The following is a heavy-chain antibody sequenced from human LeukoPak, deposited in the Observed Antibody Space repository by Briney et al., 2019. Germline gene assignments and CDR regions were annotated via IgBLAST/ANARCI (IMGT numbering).Heavy chain of an antibody. CDR3: ARGNTSAWYPFDY. CDR2: TGNKANSYTT. J-gene: IGHJ4*02. V-gene: IGHV3-72*01. D-gene: IGHD6-19*01. CDR1: AFTFSDHY. Sequence: GGSLRLSCAAYAFTFSDHYMDWVRQAPGKGLEWVGRTGNKANSYTTEYAASVKGRFTISRDDSKNSLFLQMNSLKSEDTAVYYCARGNTSAWYPFDYWGQGTLVTVSS.